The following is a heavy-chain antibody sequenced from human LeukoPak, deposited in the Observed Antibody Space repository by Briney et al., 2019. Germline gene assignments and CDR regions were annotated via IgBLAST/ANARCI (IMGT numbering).Heavy chain of an antibody. D-gene: IGHD3-16*02. V-gene: IGHV1-69*13. CDR1: GGTFISYA. J-gene: IGHJ4*02. Sequence: ASVKVSCKASGGTFISYAISWVRQALGQGLEWMGGIIPIFGTANYAQKFQGRVTITADESTSTAYMELSSLRSEDTAVYYCARGGYDYVWGSYRYCDYWGQGTLVTVSS. CDR2: IIPIFGTA. CDR3: ARGGYDYVWGSYRYCDY.